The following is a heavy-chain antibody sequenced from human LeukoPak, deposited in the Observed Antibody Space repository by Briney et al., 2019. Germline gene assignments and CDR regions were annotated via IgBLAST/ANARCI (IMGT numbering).Heavy chain of an antibody. D-gene: IGHD5-24*01. J-gene: IGHJ4*02. CDR3: ARSVGDGYNYYFDY. V-gene: IGHV4-39*07. CDR2: IYYSGST. CDR1: GGSISSSSNY. Sequence: PSETLSLTCTVSGGSISSSSNYWGWIRPPPGKGLEWIGSIYYSGSTYYNPSLKSRVTISVDTSKNQFSLKLSSVTASDTAVYYCARSVGDGYNYYFDYWGQGTLVTVSS.